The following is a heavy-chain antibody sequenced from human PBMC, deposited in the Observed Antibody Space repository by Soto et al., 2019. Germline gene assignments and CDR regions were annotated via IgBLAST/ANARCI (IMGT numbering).Heavy chain of an antibody. CDR1: GFTFSSYS. CDR2: ISSSSSTI. Sequence: GGSLRLSCAASGFTFSSYSMNWVRQAPGKGLEWVSYISSSSSTIYYADSVKGRFTISRDNAKNSLYLQMNSLRAEDTAVYYCARDPFTMVRGPAPWHWCQGTLVTVSS. V-gene: IGHV3-48*01. D-gene: IGHD3-10*01. J-gene: IGHJ1*01. CDR3: ARDPFTMVRGPAPWH.